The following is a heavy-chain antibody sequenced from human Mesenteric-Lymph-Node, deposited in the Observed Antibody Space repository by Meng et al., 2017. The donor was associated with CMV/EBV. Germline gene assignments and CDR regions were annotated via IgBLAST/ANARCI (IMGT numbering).Heavy chain of an antibody. V-gene: IGHV3-7*04. D-gene: IGHD3-3*01. J-gene: IGHJ6*02. Sequence: GESLKISCAASGFTFSSYWMSWVRQAPGKGLEWVANIKQDGSEKYYVDSVKGRFTISRDNAKNSLYLQMNSPRAEDTAVYYCARGAYYDFWSGYPSPYYYGMDVWGQGTTVTVSS. CDR3: ARGAYYDFWSGYPSPYYYGMDV. CDR2: IKQDGSEK. CDR1: GFTFSSYW.